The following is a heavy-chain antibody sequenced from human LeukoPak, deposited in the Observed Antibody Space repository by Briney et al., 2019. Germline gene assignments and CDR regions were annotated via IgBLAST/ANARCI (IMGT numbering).Heavy chain of an antibody. CDR3: ARTWNFMDV. CDR2: VSGTGRVV. J-gene: IGHJ6*03. V-gene: IGHV3-11*04. CDR1: GFKISDYY. Sequence: PGGSLRLSCAASGFKISDYYMTWLRQARGKGLEWISYVSGTGRVVFYADSVKGRATASKDNSKNLLFLAMDNPTAEDTAVYYCARTWNFMDVWGEGTTVIVSS. D-gene: IGHD3-3*01.